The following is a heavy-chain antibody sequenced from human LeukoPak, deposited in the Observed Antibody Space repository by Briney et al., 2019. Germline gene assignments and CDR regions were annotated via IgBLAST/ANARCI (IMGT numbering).Heavy chain of an antibody. V-gene: IGHV3-53*01. CDR1: GFTVSNNY. CDR2: TYSGGTK. Sequence: GGSLRLSCAASGFTVSNNYMHWVRQAPGKGLEWVSVTYSGGTKYYADSVKGRFTVSRDNSKNTLYLQMNSLRVEDTAIYYCARAAMVRGVDYFDYWGQGTLVTVSS. D-gene: IGHD3-10*01. J-gene: IGHJ4*02. CDR3: ARAAMVRGVDYFDY.